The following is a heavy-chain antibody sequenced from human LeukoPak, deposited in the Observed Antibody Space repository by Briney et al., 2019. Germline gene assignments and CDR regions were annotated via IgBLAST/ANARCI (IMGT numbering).Heavy chain of an antibody. CDR3: ARGLTGEYYFDY. Sequence: GGSLRLSCAASGFTFSDYYMSWIRQAPGKGPEWVSYISSSSSYTNYADSVKGRFTISRDNAKNSLYLQMNSLRAEDTAVYYCARGLTGEYYFDYWGQGTLVTVSS. D-gene: IGHD7-27*01. V-gene: IGHV3-11*06. CDR1: GFTFSDYY. CDR2: ISSSSSYT. J-gene: IGHJ4*02.